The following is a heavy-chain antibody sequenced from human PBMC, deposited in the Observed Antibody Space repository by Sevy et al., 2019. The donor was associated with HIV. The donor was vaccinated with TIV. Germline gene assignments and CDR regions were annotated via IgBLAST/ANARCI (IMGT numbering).Heavy chain of an antibody. CDR2: ISSSGSTI. V-gene: IGHV3-11*01. CDR1: GFTFSDYY. Sequence: GGSLRLSCAASGFTFSDYYMSWIRQAPGKGLEWVSYISSSGSTIYYADTVKGRLPMSWDNAKKSLYLQMNRLRAEDTAVYYCASGWAVAGIDPWGQGTLVTVSS. CDR3: ASGWAVAGIDP. J-gene: IGHJ5*02. D-gene: IGHD6-19*01.